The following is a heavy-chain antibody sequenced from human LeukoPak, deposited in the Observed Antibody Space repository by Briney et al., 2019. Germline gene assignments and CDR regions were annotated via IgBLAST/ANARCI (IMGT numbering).Heavy chain of an antibody. J-gene: IGHJ4*02. Sequence: GESLKISCKGSGYSFTSYWIAWVRQMPGKSLEWMGIIYPGDSDTRYSPSLQGQVTISADKSITTAYLQWSSLKASDTAMYYCARHRDCTNGICYKIDYWGQGTLVTVSS. CDR3: ARHRDCTNGICYKIDY. V-gene: IGHV5-51*01. CDR2: IYPGDSDT. CDR1: GYSFTSYW. D-gene: IGHD2-8*01.